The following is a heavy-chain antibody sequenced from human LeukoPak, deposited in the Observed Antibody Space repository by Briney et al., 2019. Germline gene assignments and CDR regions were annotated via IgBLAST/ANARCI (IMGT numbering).Heavy chain of an antibody. CDR3: AKDIIIVGADAFDI. J-gene: IGHJ3*02. CDR1: GFTSTDYG. CDR2: IWYDGSDK. Sequence: PGGSLRLSCAASGFTSTDYGIHWVRQAPGKGLEWVTSIWYDGSDKYYADSVKGRFTVSRDNSKNTVYLQMNSLKAEDTAVYYCAKDIIIVGADAFDIWGQGTIVTVSS. D-gene: IGHD3-3*02. V-gene: IGHV3-30*02.